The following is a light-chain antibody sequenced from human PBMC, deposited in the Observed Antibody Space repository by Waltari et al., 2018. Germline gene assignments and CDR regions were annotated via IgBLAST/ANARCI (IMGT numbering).Light chain of an antibody. J-gene: IGKJ1*01. CDR2: KVS. CDR1: QSPLHRDGNTY. Sequence: QSPLHRDGNTYWNGFQQRPGQSPRRLIYKVSRRESGVPDRFSGSGSGTDFTLKISRVEAEDVGVYYCMQTTHSPRTFGQGTKVEI. CDR3: MQTTHSPRT. V-gene: IGKV2-30*02.